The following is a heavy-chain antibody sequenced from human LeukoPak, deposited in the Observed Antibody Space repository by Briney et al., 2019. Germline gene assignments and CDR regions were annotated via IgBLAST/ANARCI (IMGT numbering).Heavy chain of an antibody. V-gene: IGHV4-30-4*01. CDR2: IYYSWST. CDR1: GGSISSGDYY. Sequence: ASETLSLTCTVSGGSISSGDYYWHWIRQPPGKGLEWIGYIYYSWSTYYNPSLKSRVTISLDTSKTQFSLRLSSVTAADAAVYYCSRGLRGLSGYYFDSWGQGTLVTVSS. CDR3: SRGLRGLSGYYFDS. J-gene: IGHJ4*02.